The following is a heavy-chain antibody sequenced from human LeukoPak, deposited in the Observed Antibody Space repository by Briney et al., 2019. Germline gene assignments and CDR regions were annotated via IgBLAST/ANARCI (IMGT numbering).Heavy chain of an antibody. CDR3: AKAGDSSGYYCHYNY. V-gene: IGHV3-23*01. Sequence: GGSLRLSCPASGFTFSSFAMIWVRQAPGKGLEWVSAISGSGGAPYYADSVRGRFTIYRDNSKNTLYQQMKSVRAEDTAVYYCAKAGDSSGYYCHYNYWGQGTLVTVSS. D-gene: IGHD3-22*01. J-gene: IGHJ4*02. CDR2: ISGSGGAP. CDR1: GFTFSSFA.